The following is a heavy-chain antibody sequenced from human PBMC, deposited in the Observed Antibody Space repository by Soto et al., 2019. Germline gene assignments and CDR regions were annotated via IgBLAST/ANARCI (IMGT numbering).Heavy chain of an antibody. V-gene: IGHV1-2*02. Sequence: QVQLVQSGAEVKKPGASVKVSCKASGYTFTGYYMHWVRQAPGQGLEWMGWINPNSGGTNYAQKFQGRVTMTRDTSLSTAYMELSRLRSDDTAVYYCARDVPIAAAGTGWFDPWGQGTLVTVSS. J-gene: IGHJ5*02. CDR1: GYTFTGYY. CDR2: INPNSGGT. D-gene: IGHD6-13*01. CDR3: ARDVPIAAAGTGWFDP.